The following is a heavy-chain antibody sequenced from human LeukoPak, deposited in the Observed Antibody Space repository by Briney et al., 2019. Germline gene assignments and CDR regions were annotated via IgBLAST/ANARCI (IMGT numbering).Heavy chain of an antibody. CDR3: ARSARSSSWYEGYYFDY. D-gene: IGHD6-13*01. Sequence: PGGSLRLSCAASGFTFSRYWMSWVRQAPGKGREWVANIKQDGSEKYYVDSVKGRFTISRDNAKNSLYLQMNSLRAEDTAVYYCARSARSSSWYEGYYFDYWGQGTLVTVSS. V-gene: IGHV3-7*01. CDR1: GFTFSRYW. CDR2: IKQDGSEK. J-gene: IGHJ4*02.